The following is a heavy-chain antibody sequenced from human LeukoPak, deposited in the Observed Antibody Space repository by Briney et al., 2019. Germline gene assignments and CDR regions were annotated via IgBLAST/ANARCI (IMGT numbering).Heavy chain of an antibody. V-gene: IGHV4-39*07. CDR3: TKGYYYMDG. CDR2: IYYSGST. J-gene: IGHJ6*03. Sequence: SETLSLTCTVSGGSISSSSYYWGWIRQPPGKGLEWIGSIYYSGSTYYNPSLKSRVTISVDTSNDKFSLELSSVTAADTAVYYRTKGYYYMDGWGKGTTVTVSS. CDR1: GGSISSSSYY.